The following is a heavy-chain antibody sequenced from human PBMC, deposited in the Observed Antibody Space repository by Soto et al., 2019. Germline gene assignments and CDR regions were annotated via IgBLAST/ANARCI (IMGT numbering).Heavy chain of an antibody. D-gene: IGHD1-26*01. J-gene: IGHJ6*02. CDR2: ISAYNGNT. CDR3: GGVGGSSYVISYYSGMDV. V-gene: IGHV1-18*01. CDR1: GYTFTSYG. Sequence: QVQLVQSGAEVKKPGASVKVSCKASGYTFTSYGISWVRQAPGQGLEWMGWISAYNGNTNYAQKLQGRVTMTTDTSTSTAYREVGALRSADTAVYYCGGVGGSSYVISYYSGMDVWAKGPRSPSP.